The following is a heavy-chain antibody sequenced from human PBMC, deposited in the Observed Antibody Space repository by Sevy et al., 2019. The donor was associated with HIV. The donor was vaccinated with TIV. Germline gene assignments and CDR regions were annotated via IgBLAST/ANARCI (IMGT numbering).Heavy chain of an antibody. J-gene: IGHJ4*02. CDR3: ARDGHYYDSSGYRPKYDFDY. Sequence: GGSLRLSCAASGFTFSSYGMHWVRQAPGNGLEWVAVIWYDGSNKYYADSVKGRFTISRDNSKNTLYLQMNSLRAEDTAVYYCARDGHYYDSSGYRPKYDFDYWGQGTLVTVSS. V-gene: IGHV3-33*01. CDR2: IWYDGSNK. D-gene: IGHD3-22*01. CDR1: GFTFSSYG.